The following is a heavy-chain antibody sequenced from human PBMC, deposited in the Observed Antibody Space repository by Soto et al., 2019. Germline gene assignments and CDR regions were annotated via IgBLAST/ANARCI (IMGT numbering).Heavy chain of an antibody. CDR2: IYATGTT. V-gene: IGHV4-4*07. D-gene: IGHD1-1*01. CDR1: GASISGFY. J-gene: IGHJ5*02. CDR3: VRDATKTLREWFDP. Sequence: PSETLSLTCTVSGASISGFYWSWIRKSAGKGLEWIGRIYATGTTDYNPSLKSRVMMSVDTSKKQFSLKLRSVTAADTAVYYCVRDATKTLREWFDPWGQGMSVTVSS.